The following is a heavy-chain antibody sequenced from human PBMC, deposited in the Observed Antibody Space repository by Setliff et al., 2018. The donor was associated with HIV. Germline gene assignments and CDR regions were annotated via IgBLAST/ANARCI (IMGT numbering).Heavy chain of an antibody. J-gene: IGHJ6*03. CDR1: GGSFSGYY. D-gene: IGHD3-22*01. CDR2: INHSGST. CDR3: ARVSVVMIVVVITPYYMDV. V-gene: IGHV4-34*01. Sequence: SETLSLTCAVYGGSFSGYYWSWIRQPPGKGLEWIGEINHSGSTNYNPSLKSRVSISVDTSKNQLSLKLSPVTAADTAVYYCARVSVVMIVVVITPYYMDVWGQGTTVTVSS.